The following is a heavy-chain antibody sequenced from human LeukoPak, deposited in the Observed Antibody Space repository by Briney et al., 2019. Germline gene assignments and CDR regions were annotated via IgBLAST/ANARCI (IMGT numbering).Heavy chain of an antibody. CDR1: GFTFSSYG. CDR3: ARDGGGHYFAS. CDR2: IWYDGSNK. D-gene: IGHD3-16*01. Sequence: GGSLRLSCAASGFTFSSYGMHWVRQAPGKGLEWVAVIWYDGSNKYYADSVKGRFTISRDNSKNTLYLQVNSLRAEDTAVYYCARDGGGHYFASGGRGPLAPVP. J-gene: IGHJ4*02. V-gene: IGHV3-33*01.